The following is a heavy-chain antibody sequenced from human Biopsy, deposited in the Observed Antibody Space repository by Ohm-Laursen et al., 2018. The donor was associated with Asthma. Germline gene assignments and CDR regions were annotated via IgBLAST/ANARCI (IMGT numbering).Heavy chain of an antibody. D-gene: IGHD3-16*02. CDR2: ISYDGSNK. V-gene: IGHV3-30-3*01. J-gene: IGHJ4*02. Sequence: SLRLSCTASGFTFGDYWMSWVRQAPGKGLEWVAVISYDGSNKYYADSVKGRFTISRDNSKNTLYPQMNSLRAEDTAVYYCARDLHPTNHLGELSEGFDYWGQGTLVTVSS. CDR3: ARDLHPTNHLGELSEGFDY. CDR1: GFTFGDYW.